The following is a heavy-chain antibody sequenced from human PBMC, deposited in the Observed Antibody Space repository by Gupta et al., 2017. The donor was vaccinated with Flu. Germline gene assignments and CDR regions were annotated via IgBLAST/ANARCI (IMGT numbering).Heavy chain of an antibody. CDR1: GGSFSGYY. V-gene: IGHV4-34*01. D-gene: IGHD2-15*01. CDR3: ARGFGVVVVAATPAPHPIYNWFDP. CDR2: INHSGST. Sequence: QVQLQQWGAGLLKPSETLSLTCAVYGGSFSGYYWSWIRQPPGKGLEWIGEINHSGSTNYNPSLKSRVTISVDTSKNQFSLKLSSVTAADTAVYYCARGFGVVVVAATPAPHPIYNWFDPWGQGTLVTVSS. J-gene: IGHJ5*02.